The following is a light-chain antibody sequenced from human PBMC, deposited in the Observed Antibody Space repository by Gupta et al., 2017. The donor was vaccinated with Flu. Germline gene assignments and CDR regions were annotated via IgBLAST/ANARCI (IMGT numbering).Light chain of an antibody. J-gene: IGLJ1*01. CDR2: QDS. CDR1: KVGDKY. V-gene: IGLV3-1*01. CDR3: QAWDSSTVV. Sequence: SSQLTQPPSVSVSPGQTASITCSGDKVGDKYACWYQQKPGQSPVLVIYQDSKRPSGIPERFSGSNSGNTATLTISGTQARDEADYYCQAWDSSTVVFGTGTKLTVL.